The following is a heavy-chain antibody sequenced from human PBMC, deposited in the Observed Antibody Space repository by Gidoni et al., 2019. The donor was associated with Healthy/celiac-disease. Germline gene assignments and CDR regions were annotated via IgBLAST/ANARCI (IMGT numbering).Heavy chain of an antibody. CDR2: IYSGGST. CDR3: ARPQRVDRRDDAFDI. V-gene: IGHV3-66*04. J-gene: IGHJ3*02. CDR1: GFTVSSNY. Sequence: EVQLVESGGGLVQPGGSLRLSCAASGFTVSSNYMSWVRQAPGKGLEGVSVIYSGGSTYYADSVKGRFTISRDNSKNTLYLQMNSLRAEDTAVYYCARPQRVDRRDDAFDIWGQGTMVTVSS. D-gene: IGHD2-2*01.